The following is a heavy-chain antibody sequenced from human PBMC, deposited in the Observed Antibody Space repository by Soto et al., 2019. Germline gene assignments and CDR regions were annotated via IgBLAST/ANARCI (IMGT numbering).Heavy chain of an antibody. CDR3: ARASGTGVGTTSY. Sequence: QVQLVQSGPEVKKPGASAKVSCKASGYTFSNYGISWMRQVPGQGLEWMGWIRAYNGETKYAQKCQGRVSMTTDTSTNTAYMELGSLRSDATAVYYCARASGTGVGTTSYWGQGTLVTVSS. CDR2: IRAYNGET. J-gene: IGHJ4*02. D-gene: IGHD1-26*01. V-gene: IGHV1-18*01. CDR1: GYTFSNYG.